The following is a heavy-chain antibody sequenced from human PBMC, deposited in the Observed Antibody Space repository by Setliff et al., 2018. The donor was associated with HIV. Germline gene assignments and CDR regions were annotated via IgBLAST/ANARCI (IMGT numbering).Heavy chain of an antibody. CDR1: GFTFSSYS. Sequence: GGSLRLSCAASGFTFSSYSMSWVRQAPGKGLEWVSYITSSSDTIYYADSVKGRFTISRDNARNSLYLQMNSLRAEDTAVYYCARYCSGATCPPWFWGQGTLVTVSS. CDR3: ARYCSGATCPPWF. D-gene: IGHD2-15*01. CDR2: ITSSSDTI. J-gene: IGHJ4*02. V-gene: IGHV3-48*01.